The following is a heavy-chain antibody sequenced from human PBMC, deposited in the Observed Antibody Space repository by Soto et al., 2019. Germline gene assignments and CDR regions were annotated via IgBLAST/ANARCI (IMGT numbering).Heavy chain of an antibody. J-gene: IGHJ3*02. CDR2: FMPILGAA. Sequence: QLQLVQSVAEVKKPGSSVKVACKDSGGTFSSFTVNWVRQAPGQGLEWMGGFMPILGAANYAPKFQGRVTIIADESTNTGYMALSSLRSEDTAVYYCARGKALDIWGQGTMVTVS. V-gene: IGHV1-69*01. CDR1: GGTFSSFT. CDR3: ARGKALDI.